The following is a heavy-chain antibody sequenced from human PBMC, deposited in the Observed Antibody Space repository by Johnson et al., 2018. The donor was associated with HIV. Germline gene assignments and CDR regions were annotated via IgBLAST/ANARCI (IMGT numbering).Heavy chain of an antibody. D-gene: IGHD4-23*01. CDR3: ARDPPYGGNPSAFDV. Sequence: QVQLVESGGVVVQPGRSLRLSCAASGFTFSSYGMHWVRQAPGKGLEWVSGITWNGGSTGYADSVKGRFTISRDNSKDTLYLQMHSLRPEDTALYYCARDPPYGGNPSAFDVWGQGTMVTVSS. CDR1: GFTFSSYG. V-gene: IGHV3-NL1*01. CDR2: ITWNGGST. J-gene: IGHJ3*01.